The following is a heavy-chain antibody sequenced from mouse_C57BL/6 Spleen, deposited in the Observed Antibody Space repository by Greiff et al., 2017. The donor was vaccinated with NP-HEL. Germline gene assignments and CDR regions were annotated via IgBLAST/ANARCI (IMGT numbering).Heavy chain of an antibody. Sequence: VQLQQSGAELAKPGASVKLSCKASGYTFTSYWMNWVKQRPGQGLEWIGYINPSSGYTKYNQKFKDKATLTADKSSSTAYMQLSSLTYEDSAVYYCARDGNYYGSRGAWFAYWGQGTLVTVSA. CDR2: INPSSGYT. CDR1: GYTFTSYW. V-gene: IGHV1-7*01. D-gene: IGHD1-1*01. J-gene: IGHJ3*01. CDR3: ARDGNYYGSRGAWFAY.